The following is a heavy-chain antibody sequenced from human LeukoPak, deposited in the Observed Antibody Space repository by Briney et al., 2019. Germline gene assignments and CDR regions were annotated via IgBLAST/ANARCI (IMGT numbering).Heavy chain of an antibody. CDR1: GGSISSSNW. D-gene: IGHD3/OR15-3a*01. V-gene: IGHV4-4*02. CDR2: IYHSGST. CDR3: ARVGRPDAFDI. J-gene: IGHJ3*02. Sequence: SETLSLTCAVSGGSISSSNWWSWVRQPPGKGLEWIGEIYHSGSTNYNPSLKSRVTISVDTSKNQFSLKLSSVTAADTAVYYCARVGRPDAFDIWGQGTMVTVSS.